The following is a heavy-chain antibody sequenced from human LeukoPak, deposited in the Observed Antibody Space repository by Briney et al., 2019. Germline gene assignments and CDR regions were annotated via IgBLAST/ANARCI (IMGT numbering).Heavy chain of an antibody. CDR1: GYTFTGYY. CDR3: ARDQGIAAATPFDY. CDR2: INPNSGGT. V-gene: IGHV1-2*02. D-gene: IGHD6-25*01. Sequence: ASVKVSCKASGYTFTGYYMHWVRQAPGQGLEWMGWINPNSGGTNYAQKFQGRVTMTRDTSISTAYMELSRLRSDDTAVYYCARDQGIAAATPFDYWGQGTLVTVSS. J-gene: IGHJ4*02.